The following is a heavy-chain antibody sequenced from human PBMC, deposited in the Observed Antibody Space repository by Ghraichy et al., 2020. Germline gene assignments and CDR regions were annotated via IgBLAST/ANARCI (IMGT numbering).Heavy chain of an antibody. J-gene: IGHJ4*02. CDR1: GASISSYY. CDR2: VRSSVNT. Sequence: SQTLSLTCSVSGASISSYYWTWIRQPPGKGLEWIGFVRSSVNTNYNPSLKSRVAISFDTSKREFSLTVNSVTAADTAIYFCARATGSLGRYDYWVRGTLVTVSP. D-gene: IGHD1-1*01. V-gene: IGHV4-59*01. CDR3: ARATGSLGRYDY.